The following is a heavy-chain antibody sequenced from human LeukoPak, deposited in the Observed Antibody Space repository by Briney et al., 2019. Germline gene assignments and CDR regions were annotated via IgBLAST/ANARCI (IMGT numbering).Heavy chain of an antibody. J-gene: IGHJ5*02. CDR2: ISSDGSTT. CDR1: GFTFRSYW. D-gene: IGHD3-9*01. V-gene: IGHV3-74*01. Sequence: PGGSLRLSCAASGFTFRSYWMHWVRQAPGKGLVWVSRISSDGSTTTYADSVKGRFTISRDNAKNMLYLQMNSLTADDTAVYYCARQSFDWNYHTWGQGTLVTVSS. CDR3: ARQSFDWNYHT.